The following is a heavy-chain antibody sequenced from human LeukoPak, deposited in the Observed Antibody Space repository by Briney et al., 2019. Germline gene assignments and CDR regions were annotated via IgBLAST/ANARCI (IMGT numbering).Heavy chain of an antibody. V-gene: IGHV3-30*18. CDR1: GFTFSSYG. Sequence: PGGSLRLSCAASGFTFSSYGMHWVRQAPGKGLEWVAVISYDGSNKYYADSVKGRFTISRDNSKNTLYLQMNSLRAEDTAVYYCAKEGPYYYGSGTRYGMDVWGQGTTVTVSS. J-gene: IGHJ6*02. D-gene: IGHD3-10*01. CDR2: ISYDGSNK. CDR3: AKEGPYYYGSGTRYGMDV.